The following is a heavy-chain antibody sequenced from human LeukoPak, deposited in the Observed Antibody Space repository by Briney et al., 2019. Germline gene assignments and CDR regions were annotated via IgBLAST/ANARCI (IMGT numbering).Heavy chain of an antibody. CDR2: IIPIFGTA. J-gene: IGHJ6*03. Sequence: ASVKVSCKASGGTFSSYAISWARQTPGQGLEWMGGIIPIFGTANYAQKFQGRVTITADKSTSTAYMELSSLRSEDTAVYYCARAREPPYCSSTSCYEAYYYMDVWGKGTTVTVSS. D-gene: IGHD2-2*01. CDR3: ARAREPPYCSSTSCYEAYYYMDV. CDR1: GGTFSSYA. V-gene: IGHV1-69*06.